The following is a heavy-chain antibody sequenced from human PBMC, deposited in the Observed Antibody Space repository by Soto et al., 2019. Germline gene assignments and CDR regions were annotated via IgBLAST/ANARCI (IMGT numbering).Heavy chain of an antibody. Sequence: ASVKVSCKASGYTLTELSMHWVRQAPGKGLEWMGGFDPEDGETIYAQKFQGRVTMTEDTSTDTAYMELSSLRSEDTAVYYCARDLSPAAPRAFDIWGQGTMVTVSS. J-gene: IGHJ3*02. CDR1: GYTLTELS. D-gene: IGHD2-2*01. CDR3: ARDLSPAAPRAFDI. V-gene: IGHV1-24*01. CDR2: FDPEDGET.